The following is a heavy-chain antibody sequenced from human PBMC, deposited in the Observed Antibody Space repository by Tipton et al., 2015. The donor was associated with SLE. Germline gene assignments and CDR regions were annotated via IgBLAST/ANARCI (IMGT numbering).Heavy chain of an antibody. D-gene: IGHD3-22*01. CDR2: ISSRGDTI. V-gene: IGHV3-11*04. Sequence: GSLRLSCAASGFTFSDYYMSWIRQAPGKGLEWVSYISSRGDTIYYADSVKDRFTISRDNAKKSLYLQMNSLRGEDTALYYCARDNYYDGSGYLDAFDIWGQGTMVTVSS. J-gene: IGHJ3*02. CDR1: GFTFSDYY. CDR3: ARDNYYDGSGYLDAFDI.